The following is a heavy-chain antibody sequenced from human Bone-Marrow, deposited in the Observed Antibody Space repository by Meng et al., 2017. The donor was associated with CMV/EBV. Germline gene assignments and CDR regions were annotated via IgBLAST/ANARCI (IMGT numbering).Heavy chain of an antibody. CDR1: GYSISSGYY. D-gene: IGHD1-26*01. J-gene: IGHJ6*02. Sequence: SKTLSLTCTVSGYSISSGYYWGWIRQPPGKGLEWIGSIYHSGSTYYNPSLKSRVTISVDTSKNQFSLKLSSVTAADTAVYYCARGDAISGSDYYGLDVWGQGTTVTVSS. CDR3: ARGDAISGSDYYGLDV. V-gene: IGHV4-38-2*02. CDR2: IYHSGST.